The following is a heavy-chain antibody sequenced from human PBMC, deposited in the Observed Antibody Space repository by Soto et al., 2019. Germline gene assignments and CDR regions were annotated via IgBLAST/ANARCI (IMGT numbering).Heavy chain of an antibody. CDR1: GFTFSSYE. CDR2: ISSSGNI. CDR3: TKEKSVMYSGYDAFDI. V-gene: IGHV3-48*03. J-gene: IGHJ3*02. D-gene: IGHD5-12*01. Sequence: GGSLRLSCAASGFTFSSYEMDWVRQAPGKGLEWVAYISSSGNILYGDPVKGRFTISRDNADNSLYLQMNSLTAEDTAVYYCTKEKSVMYSGYDAFDIWGRGTMVTVSS.